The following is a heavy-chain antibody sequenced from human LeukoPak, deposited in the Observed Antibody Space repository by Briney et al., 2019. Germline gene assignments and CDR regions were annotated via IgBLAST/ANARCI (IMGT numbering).Heavy chain of an antibody. CDR2: IGHDGTKI. Sequence: GGSLRLSCTASGFSFSRYAMSWVRQAPGKGLEWVAFIGHDGTKIYYADSVQGRFTISRDNSKNTLYLEMNSLSGEDTALYYCAKDHVTWGNRYFDHWGQGTLGTVSS. J-gene: IGHJ4*02. V-gene: IGHV3-30*02. CDR3: AKDHVTWGNRYFDH. D-gene: IGHD3-16*01. CDR1: GFSFSRYA.